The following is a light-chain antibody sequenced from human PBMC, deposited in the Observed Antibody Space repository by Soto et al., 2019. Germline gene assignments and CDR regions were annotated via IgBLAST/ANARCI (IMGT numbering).Light chain of an antibody. Sequence: QSVLTQPPSVSGAPGQRVTISCTGSSSNIGAGYDVHWYQQLPGTAPKLLIYGNSNRPSGVPDRFSGSKSGTSASLAITGLRAEDEADYSCQSYDSSLSGFWVFGGGTKLTVL. J-gene: IGLJ3*02. CDR3: QSYDSSLSGFWV. V-gene: IGLV1-40*01. CDR2: GNS. CDR1: SSNIGAGYD.